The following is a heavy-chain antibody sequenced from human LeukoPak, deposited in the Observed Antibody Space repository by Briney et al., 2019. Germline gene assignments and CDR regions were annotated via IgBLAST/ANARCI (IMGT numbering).Heavy chain of an antibody. CDR1: GYTFTSYG. J-gene: IGHJ4*02. V-gene: IGHV1-18*01. CDR3: ARGKVYYDSSGPFDY. D-gene: IGHD3-22*01. Sequence: GASVKVSCKASGYTFTSYGISWVRQAPGQGLEWMGWISAYNGNTNYAQKLQGRVTMTTDTSTSTAHMELRSLRSDDTAVYYCARGKVYYDSSGPFDYWGQGTLVTVSS. CDR2: ISAYNGNT.